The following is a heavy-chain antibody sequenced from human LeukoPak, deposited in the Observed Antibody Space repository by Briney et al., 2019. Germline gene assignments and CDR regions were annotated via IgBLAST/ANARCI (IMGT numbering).Heavy chain of an antibody. CDR1: GFTVSDVY. J-gene: IGHJ5*02. CDR3: AKGHRYSSGWYWSHWFDP. CDR2: INHSGST. D-gene: IGHD6-19*01. Sequence: PGGSLRLSCAASGFTVSDVYMNWVRQPPGKGLEWIGEINHSGSTNYNPSLKSRVTISVDTSKKQFFLRLSSVTAADTAVYYCAKGHRYSSGWYWSHWFDPWGQGTLVTVSS. V-gene: IGHV4-34*01.